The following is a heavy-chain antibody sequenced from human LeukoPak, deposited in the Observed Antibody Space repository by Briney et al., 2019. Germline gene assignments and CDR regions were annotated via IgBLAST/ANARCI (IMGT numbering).Heavy chain of an antibody. Sequence: SVKVSCKASGGTFSSYAISWVRQAPGQGLEWMGGIIPIFGTANYAQKFQGRVTITADESTSTAYMELSSLRSEDTAVYYCASPLGSRTYYYYYTDVWGKGTTVTVSS. D-gene: IGHD1-1*01. CDR3: ASPLGSRTYYYYYTDV. CDR2: IIPIFGTA. J-gene: IGHJ6*03. CDR1: GGTFSSYA. V-gene: IGHV1-69*01.